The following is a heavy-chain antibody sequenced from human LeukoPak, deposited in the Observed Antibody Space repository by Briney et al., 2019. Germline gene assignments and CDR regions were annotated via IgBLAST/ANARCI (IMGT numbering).Heavy chain of an antibody. CDR2: IYHSGST. V-gene: IGHV4-59*05. CDR3: ATCIAAAGTFYFDY. J-gene: IGHJ4*02. CDR1: GGSISSYY. Sequence: SETLSLTCTVSGGSISSYYWSWIRQPAGKGLEWIGRIYHSGSTYYNPSLKSRVTISVDTSKNQFSLKLSSVTAADTAVYYCATCIAAAGTFYFDYWGQGTLVTVSS. D-gene: IGHD6-13*01.